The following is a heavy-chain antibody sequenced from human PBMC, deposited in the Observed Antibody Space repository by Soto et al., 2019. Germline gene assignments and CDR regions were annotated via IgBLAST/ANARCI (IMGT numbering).Heavy chain of an antibody. J-gene: IGHJ6*02. CDR3: ARVSRYYYGMDV. Sequence: ASVKVSFKASGYTFTSYDINWLRQATGQGLEWMGWMNPNSGNTGYAQKFQGRVTMTRNTSISTAYMELSSLRSEDTAVYYCARVSRYYYGMDVWGQGTTVTVSS. CDR1: GYTFTSYD. CDR2: MNPNSGNT. V-gene: IGHV1-8*01.